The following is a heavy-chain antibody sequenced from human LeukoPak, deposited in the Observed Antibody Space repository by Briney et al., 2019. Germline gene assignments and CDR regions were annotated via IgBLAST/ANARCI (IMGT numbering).Heavy chain of an antibody. J-gene: IGHJ4*02. CDR2: ISGSGGST. CDR1: GFTFSSYT. CDR3: AKDYPLDY. Sequence: PGGSLRLSCAASGFTFSSYTMHWVRQAPGRGLEWVSAISGSGGSTYYADSVKGRFTISRDNSKNTMYLQMNTLRAEDTAVYYCAKDYPLDYWGQGALVTVSS. V-gene: IGHV3-23*01.